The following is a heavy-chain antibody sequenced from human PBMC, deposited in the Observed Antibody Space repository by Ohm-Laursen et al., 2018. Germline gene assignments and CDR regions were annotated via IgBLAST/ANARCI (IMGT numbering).Heavy chain of an antibody. CDR2: ISSSSSYI. CDR3: ARVRRELRSYYYYYGMDV. J-gene: IGHJ6*02. Sequence: SLRLSCAASGFTFDHYAFHWIRQAPGKGLEWVSSISSSSSYIYYADSVKGRFTISRDNAKNSLYLQMNSLRAEDTAVYYCARVRRELRSYYYYYGMDVWGQGTTVTVSS. D-gene: IGHD1-26*01. CDR1: GFTFDHYA. V-gene: IGHV3-21*01.